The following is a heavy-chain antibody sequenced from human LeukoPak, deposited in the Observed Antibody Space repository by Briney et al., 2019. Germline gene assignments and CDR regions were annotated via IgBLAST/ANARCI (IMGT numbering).Heavy chain of an antibody. Sequence: GASVKVSCKASGYTFTSYDINWVRQATGQGLEWMGIINPSGGSTSYAQKFQGRVTMTRDTSTSTVYMELSSLRSEDTAVYYCARFLAVAGLDYWGQGTLVTVSS. CDR2: INPSGGST. CDR3: ARFLAVAGLDY. D-gene: IGHD6-19*01. V-gene: IGHV1-46*01. CDR1: GYTFTSYD. J-gene: IGHJ4*02.